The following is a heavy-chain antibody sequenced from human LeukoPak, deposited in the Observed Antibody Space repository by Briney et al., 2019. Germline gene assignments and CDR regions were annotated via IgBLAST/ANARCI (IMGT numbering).Heavy chain of an antibody. CDR3: ARQGRSIAAAGHRAFDI. CDR2: IYYSGST. CDR1: GGSISSYY. D-gene: IGHD6-13*01. V-gene: IGHV4-39*01. J-gene: IGHJ3*02. Sequence: SETLSLTCTVSGGSISSYYWSWIRQPPGKGLEWIGSIYYSGSTYYNPSLKSRVTISVDTSKNQFSLKLSSVTAADTAVYYCARQGRSIAAAGHRAFDIWGQGTMVTVSS.